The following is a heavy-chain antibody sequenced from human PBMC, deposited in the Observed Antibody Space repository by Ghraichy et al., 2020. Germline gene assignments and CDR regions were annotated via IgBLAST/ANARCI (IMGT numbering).Heavy chain of an antibody. CDR3: ARGRGYSWYFDL. D-gene: IGHD5-18*01. V-gene: IGHV3-53*01. CDR2: IYSGGST. J-gene: IGHJ2*01. Sequence: GSLRLSCAASGFTVSSNYMSWVRQAPGKGLEWVSIIYSGGSTYYADSVKGRFTISRDNSKNTLYLQMNSLRAGDTAVYYCARGRGYSWYFDLWGRGTLVTVSS. CDR1: GFTVSSNY.